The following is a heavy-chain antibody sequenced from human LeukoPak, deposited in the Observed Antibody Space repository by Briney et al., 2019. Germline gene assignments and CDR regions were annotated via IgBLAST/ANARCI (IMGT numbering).Heavy chain of an antibody. V-gene: IGHV4-59*01. J-gene: IGHJ4*02. CDR1: GDSIRSYY. CDR3: ARFVGRSSSGYYLY. D-gene: IGHD6-19*01. Sequence: PSETLSLTCTVSGDSIRSYYWSWIRQSPGKGLEWIGYIYYSGSTNYNPSLTSRVTISVDTSKNQFSLKLSTVTAADTAVYYCARFVGRSSSGYYLYWGQGTLVTVSS. CDR2: IYYSGST.